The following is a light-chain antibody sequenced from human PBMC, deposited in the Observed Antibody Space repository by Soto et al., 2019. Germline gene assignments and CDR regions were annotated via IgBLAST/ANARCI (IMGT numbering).Light chain of an antibody. CDR1: SSDVGSYKV. J-gene: IGLJ1*01. CDR3: WSYAGTTKV. Sequence: QSALTQPASVSESPGQAITISCTGTSSDVGSYKVVSWYQHHPGKAPKLMIYEDSKRPSGVSDRFSGSKSGNTASLTISGLQADDEACYCCWSYAGTTKVFGTGTKVTGL. V-gene: IGLV2-23*01. CDR2: EDS.